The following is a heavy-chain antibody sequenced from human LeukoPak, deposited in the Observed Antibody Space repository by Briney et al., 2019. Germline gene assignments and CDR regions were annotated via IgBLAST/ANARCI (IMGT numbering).Heavy chain of an antibody. CDR3: ARGDSGSYAGAFDI. Sequence: ASVKVSCKASGYTFTGYYMHWVRQAPGQGLEWMGWINPNSGGTNYAQKFQGRVTMTRDTSISTAYMELSRLRSDDTAVYYCARGDSGSYAGAFDIWGQGTMVTVSS. D-gene: IGHD1-26*01. CDR2: INPNSGGT. J-gene: IGHJ3*02. V-gene: IGHV1-2*02. CDR1: GYTFTGYY.